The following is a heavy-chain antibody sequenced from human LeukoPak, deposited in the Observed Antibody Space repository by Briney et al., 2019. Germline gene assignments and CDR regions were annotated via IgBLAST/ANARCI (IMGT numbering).Heavy chain of an antibody. CDR1: GFTFSTYP. CDR2: ISASGSTM. CDR3: ARGAWDN. J-gene: IGHJ4*02. V-gene: IGHV3-48*04. Sequence: GGSLRLSCAASGFTFSTYPMGWVRQAPGKGLEWVSYISASGSTMYYLDSVKGRFTISRDNAKNSLYLQMNSLRGEDTAVYYCARGAWDNWGQGTLVTVSS.